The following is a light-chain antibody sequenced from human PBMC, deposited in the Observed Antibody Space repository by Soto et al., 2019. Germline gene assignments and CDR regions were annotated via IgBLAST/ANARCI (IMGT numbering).Light chain of an antibody. CDR1: SSDVGGYSY. V-gene: IGLV2-14*01. CDR2: EVT. J-gene: IGLJ1*01. Sequence: QSVLTQPASVSGSPGRSITISCTGTSSDVGGYSYVSWYQQHPGKAPKLMIYEVTDRPSGVSDRFSGSRSGNTASLTISGLQAEDEADYYCSSYTSSSTPYVFGTGTKVTVL. CDR3: SSYTSSSTPYV.